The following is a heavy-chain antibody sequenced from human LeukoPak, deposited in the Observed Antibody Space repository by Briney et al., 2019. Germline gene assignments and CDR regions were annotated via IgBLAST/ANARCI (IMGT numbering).Heavy chain of an antibody. CDR2: ISSSSSYI. D-gene: IGHD2-15*01. Sequence: PGGSLRLSCAASGFTFSSYSIDWVRQAPGKGLEWVSSISSSSSYIYYADSVKGRFTISRDNAKNSLYLQMNSLRAEDTAVYYCARVVLRVHRMSNDAFDIWGQGTMVTVSS. CDR3: ARVVLRVHRMSNDAFDI. J-gene: IGHJ3*02. V-gene: IGHV3-21*01. CDR1: GFTFSSYS.